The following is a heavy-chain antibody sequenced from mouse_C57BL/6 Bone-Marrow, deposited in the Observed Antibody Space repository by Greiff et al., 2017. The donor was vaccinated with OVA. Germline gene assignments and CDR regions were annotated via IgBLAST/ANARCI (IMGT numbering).Heavy chain of an antibody. V-gene: IGHV1-50*01. CDR1: GYTFTSYW. CDR3: ARYPITTVVATRYFDG. D-gene: IGHD1-1*01. J-gene: IGHJ1*03. Sequence: VQLQQPGAELVKPGASVKLSCKASGYTFTSYWMQWVKQRPGQGLEWIGEIDPSDSYTNYNQKFKGKATLTVDTSSSTAYMQLSSLTSEDSAVYYCARYPITTVVATRYFDGWGTGTTVTVSS. CDR2: IDPSDSYT.